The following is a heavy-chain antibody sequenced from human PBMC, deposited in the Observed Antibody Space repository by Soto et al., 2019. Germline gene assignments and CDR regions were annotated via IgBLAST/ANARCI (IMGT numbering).Heavy chain of an antibody. CDR3: ARGTSSWSWKFDY. J-gene: IGHJ4*02. V-gene: IGHV4-59*01. D-gene: IGHD6-13*01. CDR1: GGSISSYY. Sequence: SETLSLTCTVSGGSISSYYWSWIRQPPGKGLEWIGYIYYSGSTNYNPSLKSRVTISVNTSKNQFSLKLTSVTAADTAVYYCARGTSSWSWKFDYWGQGILVTVSS. CDR2: IYYSGST.